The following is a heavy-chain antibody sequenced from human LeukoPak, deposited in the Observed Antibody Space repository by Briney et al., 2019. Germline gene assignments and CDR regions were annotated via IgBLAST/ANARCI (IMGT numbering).Heavy chain of an antibody. Sequence: PSETLSLTCTVSGGSISSYYWSWIRQPAGKGLEWIGRIHSTGSTNYNPSLKSPGTMSVDTSKKQFSLKLTSVTAADTAVYFCARGVGSFGDDPRDALDIWGQGTMVTVSS. J-gene: IGHJ3*02. CDR3: ARGVGSFGDDPRDALDI. D-gene: IGHD4-17*01. CDR2: IHSTGST. CDR1: GGSISSYY. V-gene: IGHV4-4*07.